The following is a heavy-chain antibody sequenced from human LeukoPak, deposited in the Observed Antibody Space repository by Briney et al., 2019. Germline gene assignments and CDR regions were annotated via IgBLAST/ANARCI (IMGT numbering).Heavy chain of an antibody. V-gene: IGHV5-51*01. J-gene: IGHJ2*01. Sequence: GESLTLSCKGSGYSFTSYWIGWVRQMPGKGLEWMGIIYPGDSDTIYSPSFQGQVTISADKSISTAYLQWSSLKASDTAMYYCARRVVNNRNWYFNLWGRGTLVTVSS. CDR3: ARRVVNNRNWYFNL. CDR1: GYSFTSYW. CDR2: IYPGDSDT. D-gene: IGHD4-23*01.